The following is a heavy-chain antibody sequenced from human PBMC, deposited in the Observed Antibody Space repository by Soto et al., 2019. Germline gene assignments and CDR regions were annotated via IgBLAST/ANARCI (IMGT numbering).Heavy chain of an antibody. Sequence: QVQLAQSGAEVKKPGSSVKVSCKASGGTFSSYTISWVRQAPGQGLEWMGRIIPILGIANYAQKFQGRVTITADKSTSTAYMELSSLRSEDTAVYYCARGGYYDSSGYSLLDYWGQGTLVTVSS. CDR2: IIPILGIA. V-gene: IGHV1-69*02. D-gene: IGHD3-22*01. CDR1: GGTFSSYT. CDR3: ARGGYYDSSGYSLLDY. J-gene: IGHJ4*02.